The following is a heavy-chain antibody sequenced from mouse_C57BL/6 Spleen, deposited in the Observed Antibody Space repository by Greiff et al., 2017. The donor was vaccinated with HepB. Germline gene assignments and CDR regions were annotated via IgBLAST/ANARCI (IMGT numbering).Heavy chain of an antibody. V-gene: IGHV3-1*01. Sequence: DVHLVESGPGMVKPSQSLSLTCTVTGYSITSGYDWHWIRHFPGNKLEWMGYISYSGSTNYNPSLKSRISITHDTSKNHFFLKLNSVTTEDTATYYCARDGSPYWYFDVWGTGTTVTVSS. CDR1: GYSITSGYD. CDR2: ISYSGST. D-gene: IGHD1-1*01. J-gene: IGHJ1*03. CDR3: ARDGSPYWYFDV.